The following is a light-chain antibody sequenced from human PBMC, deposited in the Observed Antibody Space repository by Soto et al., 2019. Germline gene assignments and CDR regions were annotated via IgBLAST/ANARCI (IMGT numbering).Light chain of an antibody. CDR1: PSTSSSY. V-gene: IGKV3-20*01. CDR2: GAS. Sequence: EIVLTQSPGTLSLSPGERATLSCRASPSTSSSYLAWYQQKPGQAPRLLIYGASSRATGIPDRFSGSGSGTDFTLTISRLEPEDFAVYYCQLYGSSPEYTFGQGTKLEIK. J-gene: IGKJ2*01. CDR3: QLYGSSPEYT.